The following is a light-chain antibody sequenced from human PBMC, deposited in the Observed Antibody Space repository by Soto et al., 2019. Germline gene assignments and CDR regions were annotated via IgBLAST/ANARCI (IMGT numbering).Light chain of an antibody. CDR1: QSVRSNF. Sequence: EIVVTQSPGTLSLSPGERATLSCRASQSVRSNFLAWYQQKPGQAPRLLIYGASNRATGIPDRFSGSGSGTDFTLTITRLEAEDFAMYYCQRYDSLRTFGQGTKVEI. V-gene: IGKV3-20*01. J-gene: IGKJ1*01. CDR3: QRYDSLRT. CDR2: GAS.